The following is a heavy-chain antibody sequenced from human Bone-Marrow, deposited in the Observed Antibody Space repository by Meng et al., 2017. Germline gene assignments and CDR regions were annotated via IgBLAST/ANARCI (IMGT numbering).Heavy chain of an antibody. CDR3: ARGPTTMAHDFDY. Sequence: QLQLQQWGAGLLKTSETLSLTCVVSGGSFSDYYWSWIRQPPGKGLEWIGEINHSGSTNYNPSLESRATISVDTSQNNLSLKLSSVTAADSAVYYCARGPTTMAHDFDYWGQGTLVTVSS. V-gene: IGHV4-34*01. J-gene: IGHJ4*02. D-gene: IGHD4-11*01. CDR1: GGSFSDYY. CDR2: INHSGST.